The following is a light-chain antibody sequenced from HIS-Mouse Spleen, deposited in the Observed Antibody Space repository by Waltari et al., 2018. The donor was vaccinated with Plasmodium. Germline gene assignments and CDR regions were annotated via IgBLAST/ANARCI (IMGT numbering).Light chain of an antibody. CDR1: QDISTY. CDR2: DAS. J-gene: IGKJ3*01. Sequence: DIQMTQSPSSLSASVGYRVTITCHASQDISTYLNWYQQKPGKAPKLLIYDASNLETGVPSRFSGSGSGTDFTFTISSLQPEDIATYYCQQYDNLPPLFTFGPGTKVDIK. V-gene: IGKV1-33*01. CDR3: QQYDNLPPLFT.